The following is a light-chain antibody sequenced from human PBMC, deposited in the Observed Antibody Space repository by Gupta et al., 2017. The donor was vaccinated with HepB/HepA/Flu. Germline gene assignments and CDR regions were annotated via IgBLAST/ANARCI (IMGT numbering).Light chain of an antibody. CDR2: RNN. V-gene: IGLV1-47*01. Sequence: QSVLTQPPSASGPPGQRVTISCSGSSPNIGSNYVYWYQQLPGAAPKLLIYRNNQRPSGVPDRFSGSKSGTSASLAISGLRSEDEADYYCAAWDDSLSGRVFGGGTKLTVL. J-gene: IGLJ2*01. CDR3: AAWDDSLSGRV. CDR1: SPNIGSNY.